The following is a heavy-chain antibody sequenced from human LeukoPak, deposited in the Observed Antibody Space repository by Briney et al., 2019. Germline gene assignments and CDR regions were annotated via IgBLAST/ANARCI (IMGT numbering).Heavy chain of an antibody. CDR1: GGSISSYY. J-gene: IGHJ5*02. V-gene: IGHV4-59*01. CDR2: IYYSGST. D-gene: IGHD3-10*01. CDR3: ARGGSQTMVRGVDRVWFDP. Sequence: SETLSLTCTVSGGSISSYYWSWIRQPPGKGLEWIGYIYYSGSTNYNPSLKSRVTISVDTSKNQFSLKLSSVTAADTAVYYCARGGSQTMVRGVDRVWFDPWGQGTLVTVSS.